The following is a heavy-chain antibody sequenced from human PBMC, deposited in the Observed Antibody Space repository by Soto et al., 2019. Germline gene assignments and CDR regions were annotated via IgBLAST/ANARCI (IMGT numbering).Heavy chain of an antibody. CDR1: GYTFTTYA. D-gene: IGHD1-26*01. CDR2: INPASGHT. J-gene: IGHJ6*02. Sequence: QVQLVQSGAEVKKPGASVKVSCKASGYTFTTYALHWVRQAPGQRPEWMGWINPASGHTKYSKKFQDRVTITRDTSASTGYMELSSLRSEATAVYYCGRSVVGATGEILYNAMDVWGQGTTVTVSS. V-gene: IGHV1-3*01. CDR3: GRSVVGATGEILYNAMDV.